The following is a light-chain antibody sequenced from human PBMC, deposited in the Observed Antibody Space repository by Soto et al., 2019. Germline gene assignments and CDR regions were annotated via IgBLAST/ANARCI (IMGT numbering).Light chain of an antibody. CDR1: QSISYW. Sequence: DIQMTQSPSTLSASVGDRVTITCRASQSISYWLAWYQQKPGKAPNLLIYKASSCESGVPSRLSGSGSGTEFTLTISSEQPDDCATYRSQQNNNYWTFGQGPKVEIK. J-gene: IGKJ1*01. CDR3: QQNNNYWT. CDR2: KAS. V-gene: IGKV1-5*03.